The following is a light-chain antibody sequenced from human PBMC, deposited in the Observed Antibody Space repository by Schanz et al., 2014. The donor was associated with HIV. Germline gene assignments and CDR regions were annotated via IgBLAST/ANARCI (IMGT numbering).Light chain of an antibody. Sequence: QSALTQPPSASGSPGQSVTISCTGTSSDVGGYKYVSWYQQHPGKAPKLMIYEVNQRPSGVPDRFSGSKSGNTASLTISGLQAEDEADYYCSSYTSSSTLVFGGGTKLTVL. J-gene: IGLJ2*01. CDR3: SSYTSSSTLV. CDR2: EVN. CDR1: SSDVGGYKY. V-gene: IGLV2-8*01.